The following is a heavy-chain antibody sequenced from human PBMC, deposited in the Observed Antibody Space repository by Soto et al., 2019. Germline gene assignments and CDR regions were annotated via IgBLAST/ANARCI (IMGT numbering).Heavy chain of an antibody. Sequence: SETLSLTCAVYGGSFSGYYWSWIRQPPGKGLEWIGEINHSGSTNYNPSLKSRVTISVDTSKNQFSLKLSSVTAADTAVYYCARGTFNQAALRNWFYPWAQGNLVTVSA. CDR3: ARGTFNQAALRNWFYP. D-gene: IGHD2-2*01. V-gene: IGHV4-34*01. J-gene: IGHJ5*02. CDR2: INHSGST. CDR1: GGSFSGYY.